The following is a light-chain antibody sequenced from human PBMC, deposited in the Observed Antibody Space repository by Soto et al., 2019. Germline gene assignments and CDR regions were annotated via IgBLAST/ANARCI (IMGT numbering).Light chain of an antibody. J-gene: IGLJ2*01. CDR2: QDS. Sequence: YELTQPPSVSVSPGQTASITCSGDQLGDKYACWYQQKPGQSPVLVIYQDSKRPSGIPERFSGSNSGNTATLTISGTQAMDEADYYCQAWDSSTHVVFGGGTKLTVL. CDR3: QAWDSSTHVV. CDR1: QLGDKY. V-gene: IGLV3-1*01.